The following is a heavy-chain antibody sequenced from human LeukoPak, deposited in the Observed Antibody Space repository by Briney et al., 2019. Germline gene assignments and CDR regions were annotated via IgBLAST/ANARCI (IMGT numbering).Heavy chain of an antibody. CDR1: GFTFTSSA. CDR3: AADRGTYYYDSSGYEGYYYGMDV. J-gene: IGHJ6*02. V-gene: IGHV1-58*02. Sequence: GASVKVSCKASGFTFTSSAMQWVRQARGQRLEWIGWIVVGSGNTNYAQKFRERVTITRDMSTSTAYMELSSLRSEDTAVYYCAADRGTYYYDSSGYEGYYYGMDVWGQGTTVTVSS. CDR2: IVVGSGNT. D-gene: IGHD3-22*01.